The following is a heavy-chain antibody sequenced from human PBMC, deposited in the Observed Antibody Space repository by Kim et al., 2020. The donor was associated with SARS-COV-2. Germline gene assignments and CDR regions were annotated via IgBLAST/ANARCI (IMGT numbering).Heavy chain of an antibody. CDR1: GGSISSYY. CDR2: IYYSGST. D-gene: IGHD2-21*01. V-gene: IGHV4-59*13. CDR3: ARVQGCGGDCYSGYYYYYGMDV. Sequence: SETLSLTCTVSGGSISSYYWSWIRQPPGKGLEWIGYIYYSGSTNYNPSLKSRVTISVDTSKNQFSLKLSSVTAADTAVYYCARVQGCGGDCYSGYYYYYGMDVWGQGTTVTVSS. J-gene: IGHJ6*02.